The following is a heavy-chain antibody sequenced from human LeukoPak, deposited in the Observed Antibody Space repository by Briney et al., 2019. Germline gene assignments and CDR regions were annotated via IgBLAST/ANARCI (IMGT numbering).Heavy chain of an antibody. CDR3: AKVGGYCSSTSCLYMDV. CDR2: IRYDGSNK. J-gene: IGHJ6*03. CDR1: GFTFSSYG. D-gene: IGHD2-2*01. Sequence: PGGSLRLSCAASGFTFSSYGMHWVRQAPGKGLEWVAFIRYDGSNKYDADSVKGRFTISRDNSKNTLYLQMNSLRAEDTAVYYCAKVGGYCSSTSCLYMDVWGKGTTVTVSS. V-gene: IGHV3-30*02.